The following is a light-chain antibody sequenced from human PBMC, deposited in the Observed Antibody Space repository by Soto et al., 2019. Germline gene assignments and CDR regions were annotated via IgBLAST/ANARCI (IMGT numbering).Light chain of an antibody. CDR3: LSYAGTTTI. CDR2: EVT. Sequence: QSVLTQPPSASGSPGQSVTISCSGTSSDVGGYNFVSWYQQYPGKTPKLMIYEVTKRPSGVPDRFSGSKSGNMAFLTVSGLQDEDEADYYCLSYAGTTTIFGTGTKVTVL. CDR1: SSDVGGYNF. V-gene: IGLV2-8*01. J-gene: IGLJ1*01.